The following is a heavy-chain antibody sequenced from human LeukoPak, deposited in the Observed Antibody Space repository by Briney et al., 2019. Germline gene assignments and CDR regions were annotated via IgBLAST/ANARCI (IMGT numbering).Heavy chain of an antibody. Sequence: QAGGSLRLSCAASGFAFSNYGMNRVRQAPGKGLEWVSGITGSGGTTYYADSVKGRFTISRDNSKNTLYLQMNSPRAEDTAAYYCAKDGNWARFENWGQGTLVTVSS. CDR3: AKDGNWARFEN. CDR1: GFAFSNYG. CDR2: ITGSGGTT. V-gene: IGHV3-23*01. J-gene: IGHJ4*02. D-gene: IGHD7-27*01.